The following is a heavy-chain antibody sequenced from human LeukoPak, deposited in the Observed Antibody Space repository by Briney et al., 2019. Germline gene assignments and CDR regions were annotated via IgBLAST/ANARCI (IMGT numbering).Heavy chain of an antibody. Sequence: GGSLRLSCAASGFTFSNYGMHWVRQAPGKGLEWVAVIWYDGSNKYYADSVKGRFTISRDNSKNTLSLQMNSLRAEDTAVYYCAKGSQLWPGYWFDPWGQGTLVTVSS. CDR2: IWYDGSNK. J-gene: IGHJ5*02. CDR3: AKGSQLWPGYWFDP. CDR1: GFTFSNYG. D-gene: IGHD5-18*01. V-gene: IGHV3-33*06.